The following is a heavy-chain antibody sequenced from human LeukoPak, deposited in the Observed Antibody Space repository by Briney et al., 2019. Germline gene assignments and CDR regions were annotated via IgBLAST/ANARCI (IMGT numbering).Heavy chain of an antibody. Sequence: PGGSLRLSCAVSGFTVSTEYMGWVRQAPGKGLEWVSLINSGDSTSYADSVKGRFTISRHNSKNTLYLQMNSLRAEDTAVYYCVAAMVARAIDYWGQGTLVTVSS. CDR1: GFTVSTEY. V-gene: IGHV3-53*04. CDR3: VAAMVARAIDY. J-gene: IGHJ4*02. D-gene: IGHD5-18*01. CDR2: INSGDST.